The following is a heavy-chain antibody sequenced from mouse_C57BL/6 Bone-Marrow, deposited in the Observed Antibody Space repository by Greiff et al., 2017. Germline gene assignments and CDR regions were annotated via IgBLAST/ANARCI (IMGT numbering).Heavy chain of an antibody. CDR3: VHYYST. V-gene: IGHV1-82*01. CDR1: GYAFSSSW. Sequence: VQLQQSGPELVQPGAPLKIPCKAPGYAFSSSWMNWVKQTPGKGLEWIGRIYPGDGDTNYNGKFKGKATLTAYKSSSTAYMQLSSLASEDSAVYCGVHYYSTWGQGATLTVSS. CDR2: IYPGDGDT. J-gene: IGHJ2*01. D-gene: IGHD2-5*01.